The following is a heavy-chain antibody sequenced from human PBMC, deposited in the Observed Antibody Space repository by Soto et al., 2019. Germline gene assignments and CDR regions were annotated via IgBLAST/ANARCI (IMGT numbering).Heavy chain of an antibody. V-gene: IGHV3-15*01. CDR3: TTYDFWSSSSNYYYMDV. J-gene: IGHJ6*03. D-gene: IGHD3-3*01. CDR1: GFTFSNTW. Sequence: GGSLRLSCAVSGFTFSNTWMGWVRQAPGKGLEWVGRIKSNTYGGTVDYAAPVKGRFTISRDDSKNILHLQMDSLKTEDSAVYYCTTYDFWSSSSNYYYMDVWGKGTTVTVSS. CDR2: IKSNTYGGTV.